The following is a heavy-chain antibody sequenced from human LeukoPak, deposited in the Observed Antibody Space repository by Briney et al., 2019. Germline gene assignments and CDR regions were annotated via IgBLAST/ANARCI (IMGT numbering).Heavy chain of an antibody. D-gene: IGHD3-16*01. J-gene: IGHJ4*02. CDR2: ISYDGTDK. CDR1: GFTFSNYA. Sequence: GGSLRLSCAASGFTFSNYAMHWVRQAPGKGLEWVAVISYDGTDKYYADSVQGRFTISRDNAQNSLYLQMNSLRVEDTAVYYCASGHYDYVWGSISPTNYFDNWGQGTLVTVSS. CDR3: ASGHYDYVWGSISPTNYFDN. V-gene: IGHV3-30-3*01.